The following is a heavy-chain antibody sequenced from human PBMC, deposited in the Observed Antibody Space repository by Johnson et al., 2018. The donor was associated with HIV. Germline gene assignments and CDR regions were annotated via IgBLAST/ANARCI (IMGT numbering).Heavy chain of an antibody. CDR3: AKWTRDGYNYVHAFDI. J-gene: IGHJ3*02. D-gene: IGHD5-24*01. CDR1: GFSFSSYD. Sequence: QVQLVESGGGLVQPGGSLRLSCAASGFSFSSYDMHWVRQLRGKGLEWVAFLRYDGSNKYYADSVKGRFTISRDNSKNTLYLQMNSLRAEDTAVYYCAKWTRDGYNYVHAFDIWGQGTMVTVSS. V-gene: IGHV3-30*02. CDR2: LRYDGSNK.